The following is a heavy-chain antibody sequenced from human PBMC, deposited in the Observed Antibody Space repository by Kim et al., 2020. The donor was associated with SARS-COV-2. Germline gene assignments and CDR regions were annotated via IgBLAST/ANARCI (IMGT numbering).Heavy chain of an antibody. Sequence: SETLSLTCTVSGGSISSYYWSWIRQPPGKGLEWIGYIYYSGSTNYNPSLKSRVTISVDTSKNQFSLKLSSVTAADTAVYYCARPIGGAPGRYWYFDLWGRGTLVTVSS. CDR3: ARPIGGAPGRYWYFDL. CDR2: IYYSGST. D-gene: IGHD1-26*01. J-gene: IGHJ2*01. V-gene: IGHV4-59*08. CDR1: GGSISSYY.